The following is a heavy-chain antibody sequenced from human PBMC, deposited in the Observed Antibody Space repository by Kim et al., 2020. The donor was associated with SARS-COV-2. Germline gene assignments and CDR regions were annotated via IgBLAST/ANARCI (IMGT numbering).Heavy chain of an antibody. D-gene: IGHD6-13*01. CDR3: ARGPRIAAAANNWFDP. Sequence: ASVKVSCKASGYTFTGYYMHWVRQAPGQGLEWMGWINPNSGGTNYAQKFQGRVTMTRDTSISTAYMELSRLRSDDTAVYYCARGPRIAAAANNWFDPWGQGTLVTVSS. J-gene: IGHJ5*02. V-gene: IGHV1-2*02. CDR2: INPNSGGT. CDR1: GYTFTGYY.